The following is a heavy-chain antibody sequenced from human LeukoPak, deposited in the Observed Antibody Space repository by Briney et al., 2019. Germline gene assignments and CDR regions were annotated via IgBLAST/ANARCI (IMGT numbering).Heavy chain of an antibody. J-gene: IGHJ6*03. CDR3: AKDDGYSDDYYYYYYVDV. CDR1: GFTFDDYA. Sequence: PGGSLRLSCAASGFTFDDYAMHWVRQAPGKGLEWVSLISGDGGSTYYADSVKGRFTISTDNSKNSLYLQMNSLRTEDTALYYCAKDDGYSDDYYYYYYVDVWGKGTTVTVSS. D-gene: IGHD5-18*01. V-gene: IGHV3-43*02. CDR2: ISGDGGST.